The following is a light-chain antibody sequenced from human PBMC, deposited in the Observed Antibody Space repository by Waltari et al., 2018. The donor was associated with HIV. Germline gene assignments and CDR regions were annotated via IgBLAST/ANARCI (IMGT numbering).Light chain of an antibody. CDR1: QTVTNNY. Sequence: ETVLTQSPGTLSLSPGESAALSCRASQTVTNNYVAWYRQKPGQAPRLLIYYASNRATGIPARFRGSGSGTDFTLTITTIEPEDCAVYYCQQRRNWITFGPGTRLEIK. V-gene: IGKV3D-20*02. CDR2: YAS. CDR3: QQRRNWIT. J-gene: IGKJ5*01.